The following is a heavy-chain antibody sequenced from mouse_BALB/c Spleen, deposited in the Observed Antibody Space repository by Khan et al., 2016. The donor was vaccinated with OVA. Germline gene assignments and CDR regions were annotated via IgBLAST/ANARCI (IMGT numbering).Heavy chain of an antibody. CDR3: ARGGAAYYRDDGGAMDY. J-gene: IGHJ4*01. CDR1: GYTFTTAG. V-gene: IGHV9-4*02. D-gene: IGHD2-14*01. Sequence: QIQLVQSGPELKKPGETVRISCKASGYTFTTAGMQWVQKMPGKGLKWIGWINTHSGVPKYAEDFKGRFAFSLETSASTAHLQITNVKNEDTATYFWARGGAAYYRDDGGAMDYWGQGTSGTVSS. CDR2: INTHSGVP.